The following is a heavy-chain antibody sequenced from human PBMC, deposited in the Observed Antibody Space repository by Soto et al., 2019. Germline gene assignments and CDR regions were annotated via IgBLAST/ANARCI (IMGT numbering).Heavy chain of an antibody. D-gene: IGHD3-10*01. CDR2: INHSGST. Sequence: PSETLSLTCAGYGGSFSGYYWSCIRQPPGKGLEWIGEINHSGSTNYNPSLKSRVTISVDTSKNQFSLKLSSVTAADTAVYYCARPTHYYGSGSYYSHYYYGMDVWGQGTTVTVSS. CDR1: GGSFSGYY. CDR3: ARPTHYYGSGSYYSHYYYGMDV. J-gene: IGHJ6*02. V-gene: IGHV4-34*01.